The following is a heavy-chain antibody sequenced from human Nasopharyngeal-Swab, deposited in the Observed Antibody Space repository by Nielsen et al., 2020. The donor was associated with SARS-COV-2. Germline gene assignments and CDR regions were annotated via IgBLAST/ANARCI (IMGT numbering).Heavy chain of an antibody. V-gene: IGHV1-3*01. D-gene: IGHD2-2*01. J-gene: IGHJ6*02. CDR1: GYTFTSYA. CDR2: INAGNGNT. Sequence: ASVKVSCKASGYTFTSYAMHWVRQAPGQRLEWMGWINAGNGNTKYSQKFQGRVTITRDTSASTAYMELSSLRSEDTAVYYRARTPPPAARYYYYYGMDVWGQGTTVTVSS. CDR3: ARTPPPAARYYYYYGMDV.